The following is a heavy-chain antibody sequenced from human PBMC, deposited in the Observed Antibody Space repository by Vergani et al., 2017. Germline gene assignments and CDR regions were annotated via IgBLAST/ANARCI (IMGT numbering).Heavy chain of an antibody. CDR3: AREMYYYDSSGTGDVYYFDY. Sequence: VQLVQSGAEVKKPGESLRISCKGSGYSFTNYWISWVRQMPGKGLEWMGIINPSGGSTSYAQKFQGRVTMTRDTSTSTVYMELSSLRSEDTAVYYCAREMYYYDSSGTGDVYYFDYWGQGTLVTGSS. CDR2: INPSGGST. D-gene: IGHD3-22*01. V-gene: IGHV1-46*01. CDR1: GYSFTNYW. J-gene: IGHJ4*02.